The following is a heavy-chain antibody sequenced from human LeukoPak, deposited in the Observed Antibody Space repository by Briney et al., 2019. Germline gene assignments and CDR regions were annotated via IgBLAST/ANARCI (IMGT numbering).Heavy chain of an antibody. CDR2: IYTSGST. J-gene: IGHJ5*02. Sequence: SETLSLTCTVSGGSISSSSYYWGWIRQPAGKGLEWIGRIYTSGSTNYNPSLKSRVTMSVDTSKNQFSLKLSSVTAADTAVYYCARDSPPSWGCSGGSCYSENWFDPWGQGTLVTVSS. D-gene: IGHD2-15*01. CDR1: GGSISSSSYY. V-gene: IGHV4-61*02. CDR3: ARDSPPSWGCSGGSCYSENWFDP.